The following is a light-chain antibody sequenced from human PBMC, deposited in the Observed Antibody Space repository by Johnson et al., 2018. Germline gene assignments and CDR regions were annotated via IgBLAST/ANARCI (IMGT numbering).Light chain of an antibody. Sequence: QSVLTQPPSVSAAPGQKVTISCSGSSSNIGNNYVSWYQQLPGTAPKLLIYENNKRPSGIPDRFSGSKSGTSPTLGITGLQTGDEADYYCGTWGSSLSAGNVFGTGTKVTVL. J-gene: IGLJ1*01. CDR2: ENN. CDR1: SSNIGNNY. CDR3: GTWGSSLSAGNV. V-gene: IGLV1-51*02.